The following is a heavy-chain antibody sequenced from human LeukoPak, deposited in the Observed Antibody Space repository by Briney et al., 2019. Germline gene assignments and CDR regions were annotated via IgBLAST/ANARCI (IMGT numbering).Heavy chain of an antibody. CDR1: GFAVSSND. V-gene: IGHV3-53*01. Sequence: QPGGSLRLSCAASGFAVSSNDMSWVRQAPAKGLEWISVIYSGGSTSNADSVKGRFTVSRGNSKNTLYLQMNSLRADDTAVYYCARGPRGFDPWGQGTLVTVSS. CDR3: ARGPRGFDP. J-gene: IGHJ5*02. CDR2: IYSGGST.